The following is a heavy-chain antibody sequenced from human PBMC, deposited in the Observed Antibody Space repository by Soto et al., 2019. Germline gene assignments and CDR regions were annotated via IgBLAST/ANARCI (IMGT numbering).Heavy chain of an antibody. CDR2: IKQDGSGE. Sequence: GGSLRLSCAASGFTFSTYWMSWVRQAPGKGLEWVGNIKQDGSGENYVDSVKGRFTISRDNANHSLYLQMSSLRAEDTAVYYCARDRGPPRYLYYGMDVWGQGTTVTVSS. J-gene: IGHJ6*02. CDR3: ARDRGPPRYLYYGMDV. V-gene: IGHV3-7*01. D-gene: IGHD3-10*01. CDR1: GFTFSTYW.